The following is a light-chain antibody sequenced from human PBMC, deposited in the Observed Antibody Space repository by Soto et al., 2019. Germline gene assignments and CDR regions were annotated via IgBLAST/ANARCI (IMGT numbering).Light chain of an antibody. CDR3: AAWDDSLSGPNWI. Sequence: QLVLTQPPSASGTPGQRVTISCSGSSSNIGTNYIYWYQHLPGVAPKLLIYTSDQRPSGVPDRFSGSKSGTSASLAISGLRSEDEADYYCAAWDDSLSGPNWIFGGGTKVTVL. V-gene: IGLV1-47*01. CDR1: SSNIGTNY. CDR2: TSD. J-gene: IGLJ3*02.